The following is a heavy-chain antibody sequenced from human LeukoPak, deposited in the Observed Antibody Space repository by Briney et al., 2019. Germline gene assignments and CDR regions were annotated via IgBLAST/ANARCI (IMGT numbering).Heavy chain of an antibody. Sequence: PSETLSLTCTVSGGSISSYYWSWIRQPPGKGLEWIGYIYYSGSTNYNPSLKSRVTISVDTSKNQFSLKLSSVTAADTAVYYCARDSSSWYCDYWGQGTLVTVSS. CDR1: GGSISSYY. J-gene: IGHJ4*02. V-gene: IGHV4-59*12. CDR3: ARDSSSWYCDY. CDR2: IYYSGST. D-gene: IGHD6-13*01.